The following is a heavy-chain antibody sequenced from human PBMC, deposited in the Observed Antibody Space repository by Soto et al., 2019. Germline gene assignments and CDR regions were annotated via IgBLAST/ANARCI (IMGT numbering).Heavy chain of an antibody. J-gene: IGHJ5*02. Sequence: SVKVSCKASGFTFSSCGIHWARQARGQRLEWIGWIVVGSGNTNYAQKFQERVTITRDVSTNTAYMELTSLRSDDTAVYYCAADSEPTDPYNWFKPWGQGTLVTSPQ. CDR2: IVVGSGNT. D-gene: IGHD1-1*01. CDR3: AADSEPTDPYNWFKP. V-gene: IGHV1-58*02. CDR1: GFTFSSCG.